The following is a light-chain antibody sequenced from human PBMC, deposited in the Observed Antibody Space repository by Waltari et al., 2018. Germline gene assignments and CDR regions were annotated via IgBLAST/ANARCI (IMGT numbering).Light chain of an antibody. J-gene: IGLJ2*01. Sequence: SYVVTQSPSVSVAPGATARITCGGDNSGSKSVHWYQQRPGQAPVLVISYDSDRPSGIPERFSGSNSGNTATLTISWVEADDEADYYCLVWHSTTDHHGVFGGGTKLTVL. CDR3: LVWHSTTDHHGV. V-gene: IGLV3-21*04. CDR2: YDS. CDR1: NSGSKS.